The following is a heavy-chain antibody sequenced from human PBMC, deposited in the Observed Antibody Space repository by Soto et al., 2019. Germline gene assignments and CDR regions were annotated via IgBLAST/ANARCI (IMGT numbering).Heavy chain of an antibody. V-gene: IGHV3-23*01. J-gene: IGHJ4*02. Sequence: EVQMLESGGGLVQPGGSLRLSWAASGFTFSRYAMSWVRQAPGKGLEWVSSISGSGGSTYYADSVKGRFTISRDNSKNTLYLQMNSLRAEDTAVYYCPTAGGFGEPPMGYWGQGTLVTVSS. CDR1: GFTFSRYA. D-gene: IGHD3-10*01. CDR2: ISGSGGST. CDR3: PTAGGFGEPPMGY.